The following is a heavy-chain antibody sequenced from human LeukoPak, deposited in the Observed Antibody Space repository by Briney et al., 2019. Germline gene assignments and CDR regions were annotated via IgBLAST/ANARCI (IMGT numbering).Heavy chain of an antibody. CDR1: GGSISSYY. J-gene: IGHJ4*02. V-gene: IGHV4-59*01. D-gene: IGHD3-3*01. CDR2: IYYSGSI. Sequence: SETLSLTCTVSGGSISSYYWSWIRQPPGKGLEWIGYIYYSGSINYNPSLKSRVTISVDTSKNQFSLKLSSVTAADTAVYYCARDSRTDYDFWSGYYDYWGQGTLVTVSS. CDR3: ARDSRTDYDFWSGYYDY.